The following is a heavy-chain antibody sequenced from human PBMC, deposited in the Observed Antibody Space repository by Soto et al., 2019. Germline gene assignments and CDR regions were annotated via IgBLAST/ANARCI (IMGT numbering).Heavy chain of an antibody. CDR3: ASVPVRL. Sequence: QLVETGGGLIQPGTSLTLSCAASGFSVSRNYMTWVRQAPGKGLDWVSFVYSGGATFYADSVKGRFILSRDDSQNTMYLQMNNLRAEDTAVYYGASVPVRLWGRGTMVTVAS. D-gene: IGHD4-17*01. CDR1: GFSVSRNY. J-gene: IGHJ4*02. CDR2: VYSGGAT. V-gene: IGHV3-53*02.